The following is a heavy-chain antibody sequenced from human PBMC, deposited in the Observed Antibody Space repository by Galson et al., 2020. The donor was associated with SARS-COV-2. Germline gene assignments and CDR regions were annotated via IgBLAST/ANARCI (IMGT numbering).Heavy chain of an antibody. CDR2: IYYGGTT. D-gene: IGHD6-13*01. Sequence: ASETLSLTFTVSGGSISTNNCFWGWIRQPPGTGLEWIGSIYYGGTTYYNPSLKSRLTISMDTSNNQFSLNLSSVTAADTAVYYCSRDQGYGSSWSIVVPFDRWAQGTLLTASS. V-gene: IGHV4-39*07. J-gene: IGHJ4*02. CDR3: SRDQGYGSSWSIVVPFDR. CDR1: GGSISTNNCF.